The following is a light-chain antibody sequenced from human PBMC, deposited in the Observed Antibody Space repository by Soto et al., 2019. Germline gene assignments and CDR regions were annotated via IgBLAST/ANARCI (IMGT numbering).Light chain of an antibody. CDR3: QTWGTGIRV. CDR2: LNSDGSH. Sequence: QLVLTQSPSASASLGASVKPTCTLSSGHSSYAIAWHQQQPEKGPRYLMKLNSDGSHSKGDGIPDRFSGSSSGAERYLTISSLQSEDEADYYCQTWGTGIRVFGGGTKVTVL. CDR1: SGHSSYA. J-gene: IGLJ3*02. V-gene: IGLV4-69*01.